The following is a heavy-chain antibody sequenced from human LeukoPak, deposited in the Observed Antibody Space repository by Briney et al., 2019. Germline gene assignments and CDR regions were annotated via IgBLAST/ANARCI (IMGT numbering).Heavy chain of an antibody. Sequence: KPGGSLRLSCAASGFTFSSYSMNWVRQAPGKGLEWVSSIGSSSSYIYYADSVKGRFTISRDNAKNSLYLQMNSLRAEDTAVYYCARGSSRYFDWFPYGVDVWGQGTTVTVSS. CDR1: GFTFSSYS. D-gene: IGHD3-9*01. J-gene: IGHJ6*02. CDR2: IGSSSSYI. V-gene: IGHV3-21*01. CDR3: ARGSSRYFDWFPYGVDV.